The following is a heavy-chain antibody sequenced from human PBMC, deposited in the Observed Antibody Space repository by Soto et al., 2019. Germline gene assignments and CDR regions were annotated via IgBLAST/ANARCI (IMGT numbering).Heavy chain of an antibody. D-gene: IGHD6-6*01. CDR1: GFTFSSYV. Sequence: HPGGSLRLSCAASGFTFSSYVMHWVRQAPGKGLEWVAHISSDGNNKYYADSVKGRFTISRDNFKNSLYLQMSSLRAEDTAVYYCAKALGVRHGKQLAEAPISSGMDVWGQGTTVTVSS. CDR3: AKALGVRHGKQLAEAPISSGMDV. V-gene: IGHV3-30*18. CDR2: ISSDGNNK. J-gene: IGHJ6*02.